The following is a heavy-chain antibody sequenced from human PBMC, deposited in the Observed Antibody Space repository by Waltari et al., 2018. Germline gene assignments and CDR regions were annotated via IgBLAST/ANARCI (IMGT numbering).Heavy chain of an antibody. V-gene: IGHV4-34*01. CDR3: ARNPFDNYYYYYMDV. Sequence: QVQLQQWGAGLLKPSETLSLTCAVYGGSFSGNYWSWIRQPPGKGLEWIGEINHSGSTNYNPSLKSRVTISVDTSKNQFSLKLSSVTAADTAVYYCARNPFDNYYYYYMDVWGKGTTVTISS. D-gene: IGHD3-9*01. CDR1: GGSFSGNY. J-gene: IGHJ6*03. CDR2: INHSGST.